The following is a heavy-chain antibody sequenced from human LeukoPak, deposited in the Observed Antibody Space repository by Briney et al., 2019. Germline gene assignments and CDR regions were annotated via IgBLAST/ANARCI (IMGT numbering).Heavy chain of an antibody. J-gene: IGHJ4*02. CDR2: ISPSSSYI. Sequence: GGSLRLSCAASGFTFSSFKMTWVRQGPGKGLEWVASISPSSSYIFYADSLKGRVTVSRDNGKSSVFLQMSSLRVEDTAVYYCARDLTGGEYFDSWGQGTLVSVSS. CDR1: GFTFSSFK. D-gene: IGHD3-16*01. V-gene: IGHV3-21*01. CDR3: ARDLTGGEYFDS.